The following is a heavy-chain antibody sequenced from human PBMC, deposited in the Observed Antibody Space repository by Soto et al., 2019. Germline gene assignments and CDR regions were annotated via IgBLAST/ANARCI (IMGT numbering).Heavy chain of an antibody. J-gene: IGHJ4*02. CDR3: ASYYYDSSGYYPFDY. D-gene: IGHD3-22*01. Sequence: SQTLSLTCAVYGGSFSGYYWSWIRQPPGKGLEWIGEINHSGSTNYNPSLKSRVTISVDTSKNQFSLKLSSVTAADTAVYYCASYYYDSSGYYPFDYWGQGTLVTVSS. CDR2: INHSGST. V-gene: IGHV4-34*01. CDR1: GGSFSGYY.